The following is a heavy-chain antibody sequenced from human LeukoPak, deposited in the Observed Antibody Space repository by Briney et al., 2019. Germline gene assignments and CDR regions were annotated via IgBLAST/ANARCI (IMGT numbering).Heavy chain of an antibody. CDR3: ARVPVGAATGRSVY. Sequence: SETLSLTCAVYGGSFSGDYWSWIRQPPGKGLEWMGEINHSGSPTYNPSLKSRVTISVDTSKNQLSLKLSSVTAADTAVYYCARVPVGAATGRSVYWGQGTLVTVSS. J-gene: IGHJ4*02. V-gene: IGHV4-34*01. CDR1: GGSFSGDY. D-gene: IGHD6-13*01. CDR2: INHSGSP.